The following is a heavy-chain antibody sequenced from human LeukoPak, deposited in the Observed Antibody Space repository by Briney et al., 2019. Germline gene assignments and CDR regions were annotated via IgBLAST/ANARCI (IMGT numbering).Heavy chain of an antibody. CDR1: GFTLSSYE. CDR3: ARTFDYDFWSGPYYFDY. Sequence: GGSLRLSCIASGFTLSSYEMSWIRQAPGKGLEWVSSVDYSGGDTHYADSVMGRFTISRDNSKNTLYLQLNSLSADDTAVYYCARTFDYDFWSGPYYFDYWGQGTLVTVSS. CDR2: VDYSGGDT. V-gene: IGHV3-23*01. J-gene: IGHJ4*02. D-gene: IGHD3-3*01.